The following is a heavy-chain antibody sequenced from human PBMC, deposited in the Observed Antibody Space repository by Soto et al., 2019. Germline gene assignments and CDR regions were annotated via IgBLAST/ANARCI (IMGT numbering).Heavy chain of an antibody. V-gene: IGHV1-69*01. J-gene: IGHJ4*02. Sequence: QVQLVQSGAEVKKPGSSVKVSCKASGGTFSSYAISWVRQAPGQGLEWMGGIIPIFGTANYAQKFQGRVTITADEATSTAYMELSSLSSEDTAVYYCARGGYSYGPLQNYYFDYWGQGTLVTVSS. CDR1: GGTFSSYA. CDR2: IIPIFGTA. CDR3: ARGGYSYGPLQNYYFDY. D-gene: IGHD5-18*01.